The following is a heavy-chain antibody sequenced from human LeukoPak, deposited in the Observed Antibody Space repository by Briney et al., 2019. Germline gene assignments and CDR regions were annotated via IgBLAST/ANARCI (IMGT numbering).Heavy chain of an antibody. CDR2: ISYDGSNK. D-gene: IGHD2-15*01. Sequence: GGSLRLSCAASRFTFSSYGMHWVRQAPGKGLEWVAVISYDGSNKYYADSVKGRFTISRDNSKNTLYLQMNSLRAEDTAVYYCAKDPTDIVVVVAATIHYGMDVWGQGTTVTVSS. J-gene: IGHJ6*02. V-gene: IGHV3-30*18. CDR1: RFTFSSYG. CDR3: AKDPTDIVVVVAATIHYGMDV.